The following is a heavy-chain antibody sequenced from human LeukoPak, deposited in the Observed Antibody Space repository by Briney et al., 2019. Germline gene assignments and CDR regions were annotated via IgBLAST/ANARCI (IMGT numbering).Heavy chain of an antibody. Sequence: GGSLRLSCAASGFTLSSYSMNWVRQAPGKGLEWISYISGGSRAIYYADSVKGRFTISRDNAKNSLYLQMNNLRAEDTAVYYCAREPQEGFDYWGQGTLVTISS. CDR1: GFTLSSYS. J-gene: IGHJ4*02. CDR2: ISGGSRAI. V-gene: IGHV3-48*01. CDR3: AREPQEGFDY.